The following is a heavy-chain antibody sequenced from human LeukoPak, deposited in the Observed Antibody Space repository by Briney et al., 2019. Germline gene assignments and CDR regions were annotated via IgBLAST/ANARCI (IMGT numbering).Heavy chain of an antibody. CDR1: GFTFSSYG. V-gene: IGHV3-30*02. D-gene: IGHD3-9*01. CDR2: IRYDGSNK. CDR3: AKDGDYDILTGYPIFGLGAFDI. J-gene: IGHJ3*02. Sequence: GGSLRLSCAASGFTFSSYGMHWVRQAPGKGLEWVAFIRYDGSNKYYADSVKGRFTISRDNSKNTLYLQMNSLRAEDTAVYYCAKDGDYDILTGYPIFGLGAFDIWGQGTTVTVSS.